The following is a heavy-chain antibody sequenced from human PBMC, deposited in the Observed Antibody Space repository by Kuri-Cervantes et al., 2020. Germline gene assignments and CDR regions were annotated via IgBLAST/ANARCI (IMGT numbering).Heavy chain of an antibody. CDR1: GGSFSGYY. Sequence: SETLSLTCAVYGGSFSGYYWSWIRQPPGKGLEWIGEINHSGSTNYNPSLKSRVTISVDTSKNQFSLKLSSVTAADTAMYYCARAWSSGWQKDAFDIWGQGTMVTVSS. J-gene: IGHJ3*02. CDR2: INHSGST. D-gene: IGHD6-19*01. CDR3: ARAWSSGWQKDAFDI. V-gene: IGHV4-34*01.